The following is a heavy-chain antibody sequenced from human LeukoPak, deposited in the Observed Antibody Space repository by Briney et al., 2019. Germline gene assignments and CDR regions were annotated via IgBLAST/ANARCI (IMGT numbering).Heavy chain of an antibody. V-gene: IGHV3-74*01. D-gene: IGHD3-16*01. CDR1: GFTFSSYW. CDR3: AKGDELNGYYFDY. Sequence: GGSLRLSCAASGFTFSSYWMHWVRQAPGKGLVWVSRINSDGSSTSYADSVKGRFTISRDNAKNTLCLQMNSLRAEDTAVYYCAKGDELNGYYFDYWGQGTLVTVSS. J-gene: IGHJ4*02. CDR2: INSDGSST.